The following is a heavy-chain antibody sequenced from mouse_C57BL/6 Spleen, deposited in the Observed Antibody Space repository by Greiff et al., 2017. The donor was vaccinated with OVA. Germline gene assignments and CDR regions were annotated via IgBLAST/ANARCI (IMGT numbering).Heavy chain of an antibody. CDR3: NYNYDGSLYAMDY. CDR2: IDPETGGT. V-gene: IGHV1-15*01. CDR1: GYTFTDYE. J-gene: IGHJ4*01. Sequence: QVQLQQSGAELVRPGASVTLSCKASGYTFTDYEMHWVKQTPVHGLEWIGAIDPETGGTAYNQKFKGKAILTADKSSSTAYMELRSLTSEYSAVYYYNYNYDGSLYAMDYWGQGTSVTVSS. D-gene: IGHD2-12*01.